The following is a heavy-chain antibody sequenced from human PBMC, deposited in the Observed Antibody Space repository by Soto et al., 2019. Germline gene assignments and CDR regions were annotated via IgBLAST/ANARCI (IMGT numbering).Heavy chain of an antibody. Sequence: ASVKFSCKASGYTFTSYGISWVRQAPGQGLEWMGWISAYNGNTNYAQKLQGRVTMTTDTSTSTAYMELRSLRSDDTAVYYCARGGYYYDSSGYHLSTYYFEYWGQGTLVTVSS. V-gene: IGHV1-18*01. CDR3: ARGGYYYDSSGYHLSTYYFEY. D-gene: IGHD3-22*01. CDR1: GYTFTSYG. CDR2: ISAYNGNT. J-gene: IGHJ4*02.